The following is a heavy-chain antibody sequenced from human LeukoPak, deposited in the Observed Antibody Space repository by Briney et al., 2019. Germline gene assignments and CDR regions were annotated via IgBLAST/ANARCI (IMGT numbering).Heavy chain of an antibody. CDR2: IYYSGST. CDR3: ARILLWFGELLHMDV. V-gene: IGHV4-39*01. CDR1: GGSISSSSYY. Sequence: PSETLSLTCTVSGGSISSSSYYWGWIRQPPGKGLEWIGTIYYSGSTYYNPSLKSRVTISANTSKNQFSLKLSSVTAADTAVYYCARILLWFGELLHMDVWGKGTTVTVSS. D-gene: IGHD3-10*01. J-gene: IGHJ6*03.